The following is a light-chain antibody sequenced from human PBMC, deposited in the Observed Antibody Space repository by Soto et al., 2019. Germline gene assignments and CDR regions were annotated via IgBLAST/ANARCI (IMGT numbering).Light chain of an antibody. CDR1: QSISSW. J-gene: IGKJ2*01. V-gene: IGKV1-5*03. CDR3: QHSDSYPYT. Sequence: DIQMTQSPSILSASVGDRVTITCRASQSISSWLAWYQQKPGKAPNLLIYKASHLENGVPSRFSGSGSGTEFTLTISSREPDDFATYYCQHSDSYPYTFGQGTKVDIK. CDR2: KAS.